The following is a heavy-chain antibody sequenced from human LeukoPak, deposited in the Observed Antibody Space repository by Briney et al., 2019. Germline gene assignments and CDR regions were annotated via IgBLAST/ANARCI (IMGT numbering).Heavy chain of an antibody. CDR2: IIPIFGTA. D-gene: IGHD5-24*01. J-gene: IGHJ4*02. CDR3: ARDGTGVYNLVQY. CDR1: GGTFSSYA. V-gene: IGHV1-69*01. Sequence: ASVKVSCKASGGTFSSYAISWVRQAPGQGLEWMGGIIPIFGTANYAQKFQGRVTITADESTSTAYMELSSLRSEDTAVYYCARDGTGVYNLVQYWGQGTLVTVSS.